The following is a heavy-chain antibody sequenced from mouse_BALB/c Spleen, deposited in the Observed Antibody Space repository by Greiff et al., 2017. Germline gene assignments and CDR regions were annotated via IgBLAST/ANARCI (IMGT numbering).Heavy chain of an antibody. Sequence: QVQLQQPGAELVKPGASVKLSCKASGYTFTSYWMHWVKQRPGQGLEWIGEINPSNGRTNYNEKFKSKATLTVDKSSSTAYMQLSSLTSEDSAVYYCAREGDYYGSSYVFDYWGQGTTLTVSS. J-gene: IGHJ2*01. D-gene: IGHD1-1*01. CDR2: INPSNGRT. CDR3: AREGDYYGSSYVFDY. V-gene: IGHV1S81*02. CDR1: GYTFTSYW.